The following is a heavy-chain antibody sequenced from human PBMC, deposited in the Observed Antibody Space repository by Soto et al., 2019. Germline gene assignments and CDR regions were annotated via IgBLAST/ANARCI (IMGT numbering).Heavy chain of an antibody. CDR1: GFTVSSNY. Sequence: GVLRLSCAASGFTVSSNYMSWVRQAPGKGLEWVSVIYSGGSTYYADSVKGRFTISRDNSKNTLYLQMNSLRAEDTAVYYCAREPVAPTRLYYFDYWGQGTLVTVSS. CDR3: AREPVAPTRLYYFDY. D-gene: IGHD6-19*01. J-gene: IGHJ4*02. V-gene: IGHV3-66*01. CDR2: IYSGGST.